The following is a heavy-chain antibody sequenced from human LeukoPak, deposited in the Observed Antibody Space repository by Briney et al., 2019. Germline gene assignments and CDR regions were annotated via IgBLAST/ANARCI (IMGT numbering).Heavy chain of an antibody. CDR1: GFTFSSYW. J-gene: IGHJ5*02. D-gene: IGHD2-2*01. Sequence: AGGSLRLSCAASGFTFSSYWMSWVRQAPGKGLEWVANIKQDGSEKYYVDSVKGRFTISRDNAKNSLYLQMNSLRAEDTAVYYCARDVCSSISCYHNWFDPWGQGTLVTVSS. V-gene: IGHV3-7*01. CDR3: ARDVCSSISCYHNWFDP. CDR2: IKQDGSEK.